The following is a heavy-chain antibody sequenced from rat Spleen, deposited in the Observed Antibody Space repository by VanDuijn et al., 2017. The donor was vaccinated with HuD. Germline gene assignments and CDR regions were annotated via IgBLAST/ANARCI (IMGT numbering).Heavy chain of an antibody. J-gene: IGHJ3*01. CDR2: IWGNGNT. CDR3: TSQWRY. D-gene: IGHD1-1*01. Sequence: QVQLKESGPGLVQPSQTLSLTCTVSGFSLTSYTLSWVRQSPGKGLEWMGIIWGNGNTHYNSALKSRLSISRDTSKSQVFLKMNSLQTEDTAIYFCTSQWRYWGQGTLVTVSS. V-gene: IGHV2-13*01. CDR1: GFSLTSYT.